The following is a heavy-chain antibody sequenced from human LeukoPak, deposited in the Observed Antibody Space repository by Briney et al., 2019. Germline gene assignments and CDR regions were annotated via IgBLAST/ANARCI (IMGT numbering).Heavy chain of an antibody. D-gene: IGHD3-3*01. Sequence: GGSLRLSCAASGFIFSNYWMHWVRQAPGKGLVWVSRITSDGSSTNYADSVKGRFTISRDNAKNSLYLQMNSLRAEDTAVYYCASLTRDYDFWSGYYSTDSHAFDIWGQGTMVTVSS. CDR2: ITSDGSST. J-gene: IGHJ3*02. CDR1: GFIFSNYW. V-gene: IGHV3-74*01. CDR3: ASLTRDYDFWSGYYSTDSHAFDI.